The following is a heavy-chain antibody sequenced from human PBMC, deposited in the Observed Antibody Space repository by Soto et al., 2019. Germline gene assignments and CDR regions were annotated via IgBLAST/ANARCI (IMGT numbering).Heavy chain of an antibody. CDR1: GFTFSSYG. J-gene: IGHJ4*02. CDR3: AKDRTTVLVFSHYLDY. CDR2: ISYDGSNK. V-gene: IGHV3-30*18. Sequence: QVQLVESGGGVVQPGRSLRLSCAASGFTFSSYGMHWVRQAPGKGLEWVAVISYDGSNKYYADCVKGRFTISRDNSKNTLYLHMNSLRAEDTAVYYCAKDRTTVLVFSHYLDYWGQGTLVTVSS. D-gene: IGHD3-3*02.